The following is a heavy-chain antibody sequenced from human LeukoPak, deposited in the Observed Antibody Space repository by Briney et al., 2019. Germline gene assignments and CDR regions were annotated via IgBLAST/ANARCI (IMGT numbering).Heavy chain of an antibody. CDR1: GVSLTDGDYY. V-gene: IGHV4-61*08. Sequence: SETLSLTCTASGVSLTDGDYYWGWVRQPPGTGLHWLATTWRGASLNSRVTISLGTSQNQFSLRLTSVTASDTAVYYCVRIFGYYQEAMDVWGPGITVTVSS. D-gene: IGHD3-3*01. J-gene: IGHJ6*02. CDR2: TWRG. CDR3: VRIFGYYQEAMDV.